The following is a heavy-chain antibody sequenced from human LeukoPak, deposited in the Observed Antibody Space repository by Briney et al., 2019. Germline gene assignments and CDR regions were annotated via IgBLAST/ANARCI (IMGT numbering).Heavy chain of an antibody. CDR1: GFTFSSYG. CDR3: AKDSFLGSSGWYYFDY. Sequence: PGRSLGLSCAASGFTFSSYGMHWVRQAPGQGLEWVSGISGSGGSTYYADSVKGRFTISRDNSKNTLYLQMNSLRAEDTAVYYCAKDSFLGSSGWYYFDYWGQGTLVTVSS. J-gene: IGHJ4*02. V-gene: IGHV3-23*01. D-gene: IGHD6-19*01. CDR2: ISGSGGST.